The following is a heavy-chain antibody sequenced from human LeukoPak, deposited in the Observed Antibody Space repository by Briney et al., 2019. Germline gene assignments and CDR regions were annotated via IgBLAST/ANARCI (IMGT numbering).Heavy chain of an antibody. CDR3: ASATDYGDYNYFDY. D-gene: IGHD4-17*01. CDR2: ISGGGGST. CDR1: GFTFSSYS. V-gene: IGHV3-23*01. Sequence: GGSLRLSCAASGFTFSSYSMNWIRQPPGKGLEWVSVISGGGGSTYYASSVKGRFTISRDNSKNTLYLQMNSLRAEDTAVYYCASATDYGDYNYFDYWGQGTLVTVSS. J-gene: IGHJ4*02.